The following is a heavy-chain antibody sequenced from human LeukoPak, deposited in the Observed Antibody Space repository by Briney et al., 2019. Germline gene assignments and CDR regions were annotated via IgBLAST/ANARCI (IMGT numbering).Heavy chain of an antibody. D-gene: IGHD2-2*01. CDR2: INPNSGGT. CDR3: ASQPDCSSTSCYDAFDI. CDR1: GYTFTGYY. J-gene: IGHJ3*02. Sequence: ASVKVSCKASGYTFTGYYMHWVRQAPGQGLEWMGWINPNSGGTNYAQKFQGRVTMTRDTSISTAYMELSRLRSDDTAVYYCASQPDCSSTSCYDAFDIWGQGTMVTVSS. V-gene: IGHV1-2*02.